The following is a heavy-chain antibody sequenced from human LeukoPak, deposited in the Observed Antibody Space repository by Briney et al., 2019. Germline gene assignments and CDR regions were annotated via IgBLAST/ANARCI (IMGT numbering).Heavy chain of an antibody. V-gene: IGHV1-18*01. CDR3: ARDGDSSSWYYFDY. J-gene: IGHJ4*02. CDR2: ISAYNGNT. D-gene: IGHD6-13*01. CDR1: GGTFSSYA. Sequence: ASVKVSCKASGGTFSSYAISWVRQAPGQGLEWMGWISAYNGNTNYAQKLQGRVTMTTDTSTSTAYMELRSLRSDDTAVYYCARDGDSSSWYYFDYWGQGTLVTVSS.